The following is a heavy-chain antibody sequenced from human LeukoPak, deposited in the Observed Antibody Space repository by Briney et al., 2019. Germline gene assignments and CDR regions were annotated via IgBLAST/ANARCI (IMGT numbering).Heavy chain of an antibody. J-gene: IGHJ4*02. V-gene: IGHV4-39*01. Sequence: SETLSLTCTVSGGSISSSSYYWGWIRQPPGKGLEWIGSIYYSGSTYYNPSLKSRVTISVDTSKNQFSLKLSSVTAADTAVYYCARRGIAAAGPPDYWGQGTLVTVSS. CDR3: ARRGIAAAGPPDY. CDR1: GGSISSSSYY. D-gene: IGHD6-13*01. CDR2: IYYSGST.